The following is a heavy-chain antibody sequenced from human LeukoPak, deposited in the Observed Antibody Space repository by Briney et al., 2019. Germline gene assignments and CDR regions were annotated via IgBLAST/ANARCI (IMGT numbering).Heavy chain of an antibody. D-gene: IGHD5-24*01. Sequence: SETLSLTCTVSGGSISSYYWSWIQQPAGKGLEWIGRIYTSGSTTYNPSLKSRVTMSVDTSKNQFSLKLSSVTAADTAVYYCARAEGDGYNYNYFDYWGQGTLVTVSS. CDR3: ARAEGDGYNYNYFDY. CDR2: IYTSGST. CDR1: GGSISSYY. J-gene: IGHJ4*02. V-gene: IGHV4-4*07.